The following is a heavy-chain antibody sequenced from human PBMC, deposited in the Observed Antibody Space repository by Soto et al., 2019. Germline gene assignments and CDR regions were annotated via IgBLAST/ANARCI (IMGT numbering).Heavy chain of an antibody. CDR3: GRGRSGQLVVFY. D-gene: IGHD1-26*01. J-gene: IGHJ4*02. CDR1: GYTFTSYY. V-gene: IGHV1-46*01. Sequence: GASVKVSCKASGYTFTSYYMHWVRQAPGQGLEWMGIINPSGGSTSYAQKFQGRVTMTRDTSITTVYMELNNLRLDDTAIYYCGRGRSGQLVVFYWGQGTPVTVSS. CDR2: INPSGGST.